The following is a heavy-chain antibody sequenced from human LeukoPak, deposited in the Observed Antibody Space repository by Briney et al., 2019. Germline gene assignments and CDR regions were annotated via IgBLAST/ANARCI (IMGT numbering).Heavy chain of an antibody. CDR1: GYTFTSYG. D-gene: IGHD6-13*01. CDR3: ARSSSSWSSGY. Sequence: VASVKVSCKASGYTFTSYGISWVRQAPGQGLEWMGWISAYNGNTNYAQKFQGRVTITRNTSISTAYMELSSLRSEDTAVYYCARSSSSWSSGYWGQGTLVTVSS. J-gene: IGHJ4*02. V-gene: IGHV1-18*01. CDR2: ISAYNGNT.